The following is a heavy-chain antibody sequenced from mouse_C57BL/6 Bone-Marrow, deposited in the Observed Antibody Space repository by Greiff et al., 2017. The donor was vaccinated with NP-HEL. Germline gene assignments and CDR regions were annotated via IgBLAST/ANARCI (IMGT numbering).Heavy chain of an antibody. Sequence: VHVKQSGPVLVKPGASVKMSCKASGYTFTDYYMNWVKQSHGKSLEWIGVINPYNGGTSYNQKFKGKATLTVDKSSSTAYMELNSLTSEDSAVYYCARVTTADVWGTGTTVTVSS. CDR3: ARVTTADV. D-gene: IGHD1-2*01. CDR1: GYTFTDYY. J-gene: IGHJ1*03. CDR2: INPYNGGT. V-gene: IGHV1-19*01.